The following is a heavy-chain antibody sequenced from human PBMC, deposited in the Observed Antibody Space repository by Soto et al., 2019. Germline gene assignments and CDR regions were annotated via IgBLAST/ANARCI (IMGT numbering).Heavy chain of an antibody. V-gene: IGHV4-34*01. CDR3: ARGRGTYDFWSGYSSRGFDY. J-gene: IGHJ4*02. Sequence: QVQLQQWGAGLLKPSETLSLTCAVYGGSFSGYYWSWIRQPPGKGLEWIGEINHSGSTNYNPSLKSRVTISVDTSKNQFSLKLSSVTAADTAVYYCARGRGTYDFWSGYSSRGFDYWGQGTLVTVSS. CDR2: INHSGST. D-gene: IGHD3-3*01. CDR1: GGSFSGYY.